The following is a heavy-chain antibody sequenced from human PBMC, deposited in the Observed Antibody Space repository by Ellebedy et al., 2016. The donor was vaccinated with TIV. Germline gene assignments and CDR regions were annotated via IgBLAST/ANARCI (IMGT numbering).Heavy chain of an antibody. CDR2: IDTSGTRT. CDR3: VKGGRIAGLDS. D-gene: IGHD6-13*01. J-gene: IGHJ4*02. Sequence: PGGSLRLSCAASGFTFGGHSMTRVRQAPGKGLEWVSTIDTSGTRTYYADAVKGRFAISRDNSNDTLFLQVSSLRGEDAGLYYCVKGGRIAGLDSWGQGTLVTVSA. V-gene: IGHV3-23*05. CDR1: GFTFGGHS.